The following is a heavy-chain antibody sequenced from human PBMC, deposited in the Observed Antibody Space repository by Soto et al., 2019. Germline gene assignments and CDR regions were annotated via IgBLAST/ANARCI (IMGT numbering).Heavy chain of an antibody. Sequence: GASVKVSCKASGYTFTSYGISWVRQAPGQGLEWMGWISAYNGNTNYAQKLQGRVTMTTDTSTSTAYMELRSLRSDDTAVYYCARDELGWFFDSILGSFDDSGQGTLVTVSS. D-gene: IGHD3-22*01. CDR3: ARDELGWFFDSILGSFDD. J-gene: IGHJ4*02. CDR1: GYTFTSYG. CDR2: ISAYNGNT. V-gene: IGHV1-18*01.